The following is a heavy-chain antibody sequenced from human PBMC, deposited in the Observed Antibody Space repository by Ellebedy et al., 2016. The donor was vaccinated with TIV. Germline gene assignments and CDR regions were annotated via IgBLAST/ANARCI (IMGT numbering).Heavy chain of an antibody. V-gene: IGHV3-48*01. CDR1: GFTFSTYS. D-gene: IGHD3-22*01. J-gene: IGHJ4*02. Sequence: GESLKISCVGSGFTFSTYSFNWVRQAPGKGLEWVSYIGGSGSTINYADSVKGRFTVSSDNAKDSLYLQMDSLRADDTAVYYCARAGDYDLLSPAGGYWGQGTLVTVSS. CDR3: ARAGDYDLLSPAGGY. CDR2: IGGSGSTI.